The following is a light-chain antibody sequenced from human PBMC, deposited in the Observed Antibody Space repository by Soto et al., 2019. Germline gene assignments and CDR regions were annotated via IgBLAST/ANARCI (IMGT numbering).Light chain of an antibody. V-gene: IGKV3-20*01. J-gene: IGKJ2*01. CDR3: LQYGSSPYT. CDR2: VAS. Sequence: EIVLTQSPGTLSLSPGERATLSCRASQSVSSSYLAWYQQKPGQAPRPLIYVASSRATGIPDRFSGSGSGTDFPLTISRLEPEDFAVYYCLQYGSSPYTFGQGTKLEIK. CDR1: QSVSSSY.